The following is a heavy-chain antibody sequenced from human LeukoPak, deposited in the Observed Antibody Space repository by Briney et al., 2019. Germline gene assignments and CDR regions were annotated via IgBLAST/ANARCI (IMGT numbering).Heavy chain of an antibody. Sequence: SETLSLTCTVSGGSISSSSYYWGWTRQPPGKGLEWIGSIYYSGSTYYNPSLKSRVTISVDTSKNQFSLKLSSVTAADTAVYYCARRGKGAMVTDFDYWGQGTLVTVSS. CDR2: IYYSGST. J-gene: IGHJ4*02. V-gene: IGHV4-39*01. CDR1: GGSISSSSYY. D-gene: IGHD5-18*01. CDR3: ARRGKGAMVTDFDY.